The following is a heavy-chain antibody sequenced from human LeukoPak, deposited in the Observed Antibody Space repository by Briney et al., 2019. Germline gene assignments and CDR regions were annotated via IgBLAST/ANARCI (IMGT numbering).Heavy chain of an antibody. V-gene: IGHV1-18*01. J-gene: IGHJ3*02. CDR1: GYTFSSYG. Sequence: ASVKVFCKASGYTFSSYGISWVRQAPGQGLEWMGWISAYNGNTNYAQKLQGRVTMTTDTSTSTAYMELRSLRSDDTAVYYCARGRVITMVRGVISSAFDIWGQGTMVTVSS. CDR3: ARGRVITMVRGVISSAFDI. CDR2: ISAYNGNT. D-gene: IGHD3-10*01.